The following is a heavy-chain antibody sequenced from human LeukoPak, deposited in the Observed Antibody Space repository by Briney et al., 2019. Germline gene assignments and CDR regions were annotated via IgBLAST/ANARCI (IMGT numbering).Heavy chain of an antibody. D-gene: IGHD3-22*01. Sequence: ASVKVSCKASGGTLSSYAISWVRQAPGQGLEWMGGIIPIFGTANYARKFQGRVTITADESTSTAYMELSSLRSEDTAVYYCARALYYYDSSGYAFDIWGQGTMVTVSS. CDR2: IIPIFGTA. J-gene: IGHJ3*02. CDR1: GGTLSSYA. V-gene: IGHV1-69*13. CDR3: ARALYYYDSSGYAFDI.